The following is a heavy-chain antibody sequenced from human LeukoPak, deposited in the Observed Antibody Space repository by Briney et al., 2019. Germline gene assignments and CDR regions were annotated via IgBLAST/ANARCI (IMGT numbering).Heavy chain of an antibody. J-gene: IGHJ4*02. Sequence: SETLSLTCAVSNYSINSGYYWGWIRQPPGKGLEWIGSIYHSGSTYYNPSLKSRVTISVGTSKNQFSLKLSSVTAADTAIYYCATIHGYSYGYFHYWGQGTLVTISS. V-gene: IGHV4-38-2*01. CDR2: IYHSGST. D-gene: IGHD5-18*01. CDR3: ATIHGYSYGYFHY. CDR1: NYSINSGYY.